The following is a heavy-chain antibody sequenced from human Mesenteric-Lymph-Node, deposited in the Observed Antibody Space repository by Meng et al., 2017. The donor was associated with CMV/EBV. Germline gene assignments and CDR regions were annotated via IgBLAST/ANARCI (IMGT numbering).Heavy chain of an antibody. CDR2: IFSSRSSYI. J-gene: IGHJ4*02. CDR1: GFTLNTYR. Sequence: GESLKISCAASGFTLNTYRVNWVRQAPGKGLEWVSSIFSSRSSYIYYADSVRGRFTISRDNSRNTLYLQMNSLRAEDTAVYYCAKDVLQVGHGGNDYWGQGTLVTVSS. D-gene: IGHD1-26*01. CDR3: AKDVLQVGHGGNDY. V-gene: IGHV3-21*01.